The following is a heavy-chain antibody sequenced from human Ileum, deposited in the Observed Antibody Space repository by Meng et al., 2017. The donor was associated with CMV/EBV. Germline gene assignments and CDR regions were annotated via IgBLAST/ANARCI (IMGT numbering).Heavy chain of an antibody. CDR3: ARAGDYRFEY. CDR2: INTDGSTT. D-gene: IGHD4-17*01. Sequence: GESLKISCAASGFTFSSYWMHWVRQDQERGLVWVSRINTDGSTTNYADSVRGRFTISRDDAKNTVYLEMSSLRVEDTAVYYCARAGDYRFEYWGQGTRVTVAS. J-gene: IGHJ4*02. CDR1: GFTFSSYW. V-gene: IGHV3-74*01.